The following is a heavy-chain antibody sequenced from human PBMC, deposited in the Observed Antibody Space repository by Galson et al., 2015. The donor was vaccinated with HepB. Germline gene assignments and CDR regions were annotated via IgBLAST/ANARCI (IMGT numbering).Heavy chain of an antibody. Sequence: SVKVSCKASGYTFTTYAMYWVRQAPGQRLEWMGWINAGDGNTKYSQKFQGRVTITRDTSASTAYMELSSLRSEDGAVYYCARGPSSASGQFYFDYWGQGTLVTVSS. CDR1: GYTFTTYA. CDR3: ARGPSSASGQFYFDY. V-gene: IGHV1-3*01. J-gene: IGHJ4*02. D-gene: IGHD3-3*01. CDR2: INAGDGNT.